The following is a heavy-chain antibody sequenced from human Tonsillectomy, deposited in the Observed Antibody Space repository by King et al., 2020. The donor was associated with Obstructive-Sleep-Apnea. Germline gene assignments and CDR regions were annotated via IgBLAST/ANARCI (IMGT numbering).Heavy chain of an antibody. CDR1: GFAFSTYT. D-gene: IGHD3-22*01. V-gene: IGHV3-21*01. J-gene: IGHJ4*02. CDR3: AKGSYYYDTPGEGGDYFDF. CDR2: VSNSGFFI. Sequence: VQLVESGGGLVNPGGSLRLSCAASGFAFSTYTMNWVRQAPGKGLEWVSSVSNSGFFIYYADSVKGRFTISRDNAKTSLYLVLNSLRAEDTAVYYCAKGSYYYDTPGEGGDYFDFWGQGTLVTVSS.